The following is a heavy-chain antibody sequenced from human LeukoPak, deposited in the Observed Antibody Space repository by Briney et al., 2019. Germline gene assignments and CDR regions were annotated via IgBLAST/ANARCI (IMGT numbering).Heavy chain of an antibody. Sequence: GGSLRLSCVASGFTFSDYAMNWVQQAPGKGLEWVSTFKTKYNQVYYAESVRGRFTISTDSSKNTVYLQMNSLRAEDTALYYCARSVPDYTRFDYWGQGALVTVSS. J-gene: IGHJ4*02. V-gene: IGHV3-23*05. CDR2: FKTKYNQV. CDR1: GFTFSDYA. CDR3: ARSVPDYTRFDY. D-gene: IGHD4-11*01.